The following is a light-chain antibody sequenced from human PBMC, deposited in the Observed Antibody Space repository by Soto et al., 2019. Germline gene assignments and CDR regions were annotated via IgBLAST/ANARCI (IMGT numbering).Light chain of an antibody. Sequence: QSALTQPASVSGSPGQSITISCTGTSSDVGSYNLVSWYQQHPGKAPKLMMYEGSKRPSGVSSRFSGSKSGNTASLTISGLQAEDEADYYCCSYAGSSTFFWVFGGGTKLTVL. J-gene: IGLJ3*02. CDR3: CSYAGSSTFFWV. V-gene: IGLV2-23*03. CDR2: EGS. CDR1: SSDVGSYNL.